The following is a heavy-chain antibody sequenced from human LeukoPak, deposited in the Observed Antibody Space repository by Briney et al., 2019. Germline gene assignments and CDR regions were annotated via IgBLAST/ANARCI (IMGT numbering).Heavy chain of an antibody. Sequence: SETLSLTCTVSGDSISTSNSYWGWIRQPPGKGLEWIGSIYYSGNTYYNASLKSRVTISVDTSKNQFSLKLSSVTAADTAVYYCARGRFGIAAAGRNWFDPWGQGTLVTVSS. J-gene: IGHJ5*02. CDR3: ARGRFGIAAAGRNWFDP. D-gene: IGHD6-13*01. CDR1: GDSISTSNSY. CDR2: IYYSGNT. V-gene: IGHV4-39*07.